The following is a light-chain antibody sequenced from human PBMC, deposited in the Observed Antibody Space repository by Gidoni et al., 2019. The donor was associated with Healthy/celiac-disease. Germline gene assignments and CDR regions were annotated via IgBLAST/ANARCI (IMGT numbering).Light chain of an antibody. CDR1: QGISSY. CDR2: AAS. V-gene: IGKV1-9*01. CDR3: QQLNSYLSFT. J-gene: IGKJ3*01. Sequence: DIQLTQSPSFLSASVGDRVTITCWASQGISSYLTWYQQKQGKAPKLLLYAASTLQSGVPSRFSGSGSGTEFSLTISSLQPEDFATYYCQQLNSYLSFTFGPGTKVDIK.